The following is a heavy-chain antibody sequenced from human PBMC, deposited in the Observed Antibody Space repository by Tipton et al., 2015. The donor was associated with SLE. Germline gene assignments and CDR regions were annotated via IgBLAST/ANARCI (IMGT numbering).Heavy chain of an antibody. CDR3: ARDVESGTHYRYLDL. D-gene: IGHD1-26*01. V-gene: IGHV3-33*01. CDR1: GFTFSSYG. Sequence: SLRLSCAASGFTFSSYGMHWVRQAPGKGLEWVAVIWYDGSNKYYADSVKGRFTISRDNSKNTLYLQMNSLRAEDTAVYYCARDVESGTHYRYLDLWGRGTLVTVSS. J-gene: IGHJ2*01. CDR2: IWYDGSNK.